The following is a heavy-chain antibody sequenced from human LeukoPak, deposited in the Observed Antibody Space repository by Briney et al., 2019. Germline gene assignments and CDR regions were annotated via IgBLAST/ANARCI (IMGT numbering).Heavy chain of an antibody. V-gene: IGHV4-59*12. CDR3: ARDAPRGYLDY. CDR1: GHSISSYY. J-gene: IGHJ4*02. Sequence: SETLPLTCTVSGHSISSYYWSWIRQPPGKGLEWIGFIYYSGSTNYNPSLKSRVTISVDTSKNQFSLKLSSVTAADTAVYYCARDAPRGYLDYWGQGTLVTVSS. D-gene: IGHD2-15*01. CDR2: IYYSGST.